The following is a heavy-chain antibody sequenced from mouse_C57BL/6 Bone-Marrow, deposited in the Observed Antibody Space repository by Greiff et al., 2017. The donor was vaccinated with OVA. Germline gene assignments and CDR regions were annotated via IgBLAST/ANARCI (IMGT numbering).Heavy chain of an antibody. Sequence: QVQLQQPGAELVKPGASVKLSCKASGYTFTSYWMQWVKQRPGQGLEWIGEIDPSDSYTNYNQKFKGKATLTVDTSSSTAYMQLSSLTSEDSAVYYCAREGAFITTVVAPFDYWGQGTTLTVSS. CDR3: AREGAFITTVVAPFDY. CDR2: IDPSDSYT. V-gene: IGHV1-50*01. J-gene: IGHJ2*01. CDR1: GYTFTSYW. D-gene: IGHD1-1*01.